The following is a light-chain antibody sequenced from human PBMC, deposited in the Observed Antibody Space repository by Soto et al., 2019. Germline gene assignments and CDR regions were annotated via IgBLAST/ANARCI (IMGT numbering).Light chain of an antibody. Sequence: DIVMTQSLESLAVSLGERATINCKSSQSVLYSSTNKNYLAWYQQKEGQPPRLLIYWAFTRESGVPDRFSGSGSGTDFTLTISSXQAEDVAVYYCQQYYSLPPTFGGGTKVDTK. CDR2: WAF. CDR3: QQYYSLPPT. CDR1: QSVLYSSTNKNY. J-gene: IGKJ4*01. V-gene: IGKV4-1*01.